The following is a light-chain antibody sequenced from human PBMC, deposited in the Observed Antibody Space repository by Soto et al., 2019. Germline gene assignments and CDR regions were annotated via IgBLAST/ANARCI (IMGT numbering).Light chain of an antibody. CDR3: MRALPSPPYT. J-gene: IGKJ2*01. Sequence: DIVMTQSPLSLPVTPGEPASISFRSSQSILYSNGYNYLDWYLQKPGQSPQLLIYWGSNRASGAPKRLSGRGSGTDFALGISRVEPVEVGVYCCMRALPSPPYTVGQGTKLEIK. CDR1: QSILYSNGYNY. CDR2: WGS. V-gene: IGKV2-28*01.